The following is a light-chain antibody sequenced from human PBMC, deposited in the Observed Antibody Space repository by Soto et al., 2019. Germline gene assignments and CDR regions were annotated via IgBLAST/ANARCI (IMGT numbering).Light chain of an antibody. CDR1: RSDVGGYNY. CDR3: SSYAGSNNLI. CDR2: EVS. J-gene: IGLJ2*01. V-gene: IGLV2-8*01. Sequence: QSALTQPASVSGSPGQSITISCTGTRSDVGGYNYVSWYQQHPGKAPKLMIYEVSKWPSGVPDRFSGSKSGNTASLTVSGLQAEDEADYYCSSYAGSNNLIFGGGTKLTVL.